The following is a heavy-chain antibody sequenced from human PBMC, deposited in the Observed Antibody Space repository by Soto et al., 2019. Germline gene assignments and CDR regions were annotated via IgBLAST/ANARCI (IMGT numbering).Heavy chain of an antibody. CDR2: IYYSGST. J-gene: IGHJ6*02. CDR3: SRVLVGYCSGGSCYSGYYYYGMDV. D-gene: IGHD2-15*01. CDR1: GGSISSYY. Sequence: SETLSLTCTVSGGSISSYYWSWIRQPPGKGLEWIGYIYYSGSTNYNPSLKSRVTISVDTSKNQFSLKLSSVTAADTAVYYCSRVLVGYCSGGSCYSGYYYYGMDVWGQGTTVT. V-gene: IGHV4-59*01.